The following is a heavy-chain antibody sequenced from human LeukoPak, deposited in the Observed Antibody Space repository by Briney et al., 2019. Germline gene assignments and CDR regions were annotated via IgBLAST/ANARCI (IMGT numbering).Heavy chain of an antibody. CDR3: ARGGGYHSPFQH. D-gene: IGHD5-18*01. Sequence: GSLRLSCAASGFAVGSKYMSWIRQPPGKGLEWIGEINHSGSTNYNPSLKSRVTISVDTSKNQFSLKLSSVTAADTAVYYCARGGGYHSPFQHWGQGTLVTVSS. V-gene: IGHV4-34*01. CDR2: INHSGST. CDR1: GFAVGSKY. J-gene: IGHJ1*01.